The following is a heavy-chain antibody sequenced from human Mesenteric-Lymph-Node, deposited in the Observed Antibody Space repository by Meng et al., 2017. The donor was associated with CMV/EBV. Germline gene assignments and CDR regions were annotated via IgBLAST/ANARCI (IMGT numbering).Heavy chain of an antibody. CDR1: GGTFSSYA. J-gene: IGHJ5*02. CDR3: ARVKPVVVAATELYSWFDP. V-gene: IGHV1-69*10. D-gene: IGHD2-15*01. Sequence: SVKVSCKASGGTFSSYAISWVRQAPGQGLEWMGGIIPILGIANYAQKFQGRVTITADKSTSTAYMELSSLRSEDTAVYYCARVKPVVVAATELYSWFDPWGQGTLVTVSS. CDR2: IIPILGIA.